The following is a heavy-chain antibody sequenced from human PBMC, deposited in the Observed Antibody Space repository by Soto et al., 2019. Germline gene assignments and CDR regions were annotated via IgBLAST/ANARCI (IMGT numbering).Heavy chain of an antibody. J-gene: IGHJ6*02. CDR1: RFTISNYW. CDR2: IKQDETEK. D-gene: IGHD1-1*01. CDR3: AIVRNENYYGMDV. V-gene: IGHV3-7*05. Sequence: LVEAGGGLVQPGGSLRLSCGASRFTISNYWMSWVRQAPGKGLEWVANIKQDETEKYYDGSVKGRFGISRDNDKKSLYLQMNSLRAEDTAVYDCAIVRNENYYGMDVWGQGTPVTVCS.